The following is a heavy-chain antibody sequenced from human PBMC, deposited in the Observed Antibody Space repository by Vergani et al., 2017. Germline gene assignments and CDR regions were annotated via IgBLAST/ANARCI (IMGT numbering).Heavy chain of an antibody. CDR2: ISWNSGSI. Sequence: EVQLVESGGGLVQPGRSLILSCAASGFTFDDYAMHWVRQAPGKGLEWVLGISWNSGSIGYADSVKGRFTISRDNAKNSLYLQMNSLRAEDTALYYCAKDIERFQQLNTYYYYGMDVWGQGTTVTVSS. D-gene: IGHD6-13*01. J-gene: IGHJ6*02. CDR3: AKDIERFQQLNTYYYYGMDV. V-gene: IGHV3-9*01. CDR1: GFTFDDYA.